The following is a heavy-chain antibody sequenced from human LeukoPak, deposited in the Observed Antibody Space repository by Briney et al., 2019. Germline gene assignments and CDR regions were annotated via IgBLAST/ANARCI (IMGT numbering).Heavy chain of an antibody. CDR1: GFTVSSNY. D-gene: IGHD3-22*01. J-gene: IGHJ6*02. CDR3: ARGYDSSGYYYVGYYYYGMGV. CDR2: IYSGGST. Sequence: PGGSLRLSCAASGFTVSSNYINWVRQAPGKGLEWVSVIYSGGSTYYADSVRGRFTMPRDDSKNTLYLQMNSLRAEDTAVYYCARGYDSSGYYYVGYYYYGMGVWGQGTTVTVSS. V-gene: IGHV3-53*01.